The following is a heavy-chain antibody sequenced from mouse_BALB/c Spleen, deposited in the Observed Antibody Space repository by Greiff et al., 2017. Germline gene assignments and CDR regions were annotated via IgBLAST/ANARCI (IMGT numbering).Heavy chain of an antibody. J-gene: IGHJ4*01. CDR1: GFTFSNYW. V-gene: IGHV6-6*02. CDR3: TREDIYYDYDRGYAMDY. CDR2: IRLKSNNYAT. D-gene: IGHD2-4*01. Sequence: EVQLVESGGGLVQPGGSMKLSCVASGFTFSNYWMNWVRQSPEKGLEWVAEIRLKSNNYATHYAESVKGRFTISRDDSKSSVYLQMNNLRAEDTGIYYCTREDIYYDYDRGYAMDYWGQGTSVTVSS.